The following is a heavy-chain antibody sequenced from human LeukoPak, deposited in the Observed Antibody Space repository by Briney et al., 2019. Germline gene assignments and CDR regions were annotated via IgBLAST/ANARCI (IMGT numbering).Heavy chain of an antibody. CDR2: ISGSGDNT. V-gene: IGHV3-23*01. Sequence: GGPLRLSFAASGFTFSSYAMSWVRQAPGKGREWVSIISGSGDNTYYADSMKGRFTISRDNSKNTLYLQMNSLRAEDTAVYYCAKAHSSSWYYFDYWGQGTLVTVSS. D-gene: IGHD6-13*01. J-gene: IGHJ4*02. CDR1: GFTFSSYA. CDR3: AKAHSSSWYYFDY.